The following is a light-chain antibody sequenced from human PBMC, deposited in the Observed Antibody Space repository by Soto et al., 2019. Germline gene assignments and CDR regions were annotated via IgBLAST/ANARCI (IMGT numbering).Light chain of an antibody. CDR2: YDX. V-gene: IGLV3-21*04. CDR3: QVWDSSSDRDVV. J-gene: IGLJ2*01. Sequence: SYELTQPPSVSVAPGKTARITCGGNNIGSKSVHWYQQKPGQAPVLVIYYDXXRPSGIXXXXXXSXSGNTATLTISRVEAXXXXXXXXQVWDSSSDRDVVFGGGTKLTVL. CDR1: NIGSKS.